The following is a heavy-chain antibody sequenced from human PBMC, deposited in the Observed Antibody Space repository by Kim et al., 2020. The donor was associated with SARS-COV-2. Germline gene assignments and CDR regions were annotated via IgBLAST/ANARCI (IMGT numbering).Heavy chain of an antibody. CDR1: GGSFSGYY. V-gene: IGHV4-34*01. J-gene: IGHJ4*02. CDR2: INHSGST. D-gene: IGHD3-10*02. Sequence: SETLSLTCAVYGGSFSGYYWSWIRQPPGKGLEWIGEINHSGSTNYNPSLKSRVTISVDTSKNQFSLKLSSVTAADTAVYYCARSLFGPQVGRHPTWGQGTLVTVSS. CDR3: ARSLFGPQVGRHPT.